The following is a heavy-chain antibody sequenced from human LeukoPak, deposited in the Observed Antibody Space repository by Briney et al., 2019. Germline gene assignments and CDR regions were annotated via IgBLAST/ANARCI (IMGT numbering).Heavy chain of an antibody. CDR2: FYKTGDT. CDR1: GNSISDGYY. CDR3: ARAGGYSTTWYYPFDY. Sequence: SETLSLTCFVSGNSISDGYYWGWIRQPPGKGLEWIASFYKTGDTYYNPSLKSRVTISADMSNNEFSLKVNSVTAADTAMYYCARAGGYSTTWYYPFDYWGQGALVTVSS. J-gene: IGHJ4*02. V-gene: IGHV4-38-2*02. D-gene: IGHD6-13*01.